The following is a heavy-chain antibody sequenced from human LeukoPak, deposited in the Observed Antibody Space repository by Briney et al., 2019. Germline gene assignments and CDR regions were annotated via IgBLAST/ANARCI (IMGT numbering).Heavy chain of an antibody. D-gene: IGHD2-15*01. CDR1: GFIFSSYS. V-gene: IGHV3-21*01. CDR2: ISSSSSYI. Sequence: GGSLRLSCAASGFIFSSYSMNWVRQAPGKGLEWVSSISSSSSYIYYADSVKGRFAISRDNAKNSLYLQMNSLRAEDTAVYYCAGYCSGGSCYDWGQGTLVTVSS. CDR3: AGYCSGGSCYD. J-gene: IGHJ4*02.